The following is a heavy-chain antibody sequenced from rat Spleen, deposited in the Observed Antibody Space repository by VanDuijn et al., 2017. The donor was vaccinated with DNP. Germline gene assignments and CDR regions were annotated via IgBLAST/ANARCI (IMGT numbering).Heavy chain of an antibody. V-gene: IGHV5-22*01. CDR3: AXXSSXXXYFXX. D-gene: IGHD1-2*01. CDR1: GFIFSDYY. J-gene: IGHJ1*01. CDR2: IRFDGGST. Sequence: EVQLVESGGGLVQPGRSLKVSCAASGFIFSDYYMAWVRQAPMKGLEWVAYIRFDGGSTYYGDSVKGRFTISRDNAKSTLFLQMYSLRSEDMAPXXCAXXSSXXXYFXXXGPGTXXXVSS.